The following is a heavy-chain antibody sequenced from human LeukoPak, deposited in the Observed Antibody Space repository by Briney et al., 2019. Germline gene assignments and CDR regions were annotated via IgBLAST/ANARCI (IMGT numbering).Heavy chain of an antibody. CDR3: SRRSGGNSGFDP. CDR2: ITPSSGST. CDR1: GYTFTSYD. D-gene: IGHD4-23*01. Sequence: ASVKVSCKASGYTFTSYDINWVRQAPGQGLEWMGVITPSSGSTTYAQKFQGRATMTRDTSTSTVYMELSSLTSEDTAVYFCSRRSGGNSGFDPWGQGTLVTVSS. V-gene: IGHV1-46*01. J-gene: IGHJ5*02.